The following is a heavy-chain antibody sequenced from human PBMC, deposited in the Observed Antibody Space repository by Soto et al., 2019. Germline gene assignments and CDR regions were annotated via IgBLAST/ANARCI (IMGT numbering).Heavy chain of an antibody. J-gene: IGHJ4*02. D-gene: IGHD3-3*01. CDR1: GYTFTSYG. V-gene: IGHV1-18*01. CDR2: ISAYNGNT. CDR3: ARVGYDFWSGYLDSYSFAY. Sequence: QVQLVQSGAEVKKPGASVKVSCKASGYTFTSYGISWVRQAPGQELEWMGWISAYNGNTNYAQKLQGRVTMTTDTSTSTAYMELRSLRSDDTAVYYCARVGYDFWSGYLDSYSFAYWGQGTLVTVSS.